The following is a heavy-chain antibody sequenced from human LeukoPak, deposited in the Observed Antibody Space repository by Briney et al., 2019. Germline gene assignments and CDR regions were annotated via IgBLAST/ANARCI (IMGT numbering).Heavy chain of an antibody. Sequence: GSLRLSCAASGFTFSSYWMSWIRQPPGKGLEWIGYIYYSGSTNYNPSLKSRVTISVDTSKNQFSLKLSSVTAADTAVYYCARDKYSSGWYGLDYWGQGTLVTVSS. CDR2: IYYSGST. J-gene: IGHJ4*02. D-gene: IGHD6-19*01. CDR3: ARDKYSSGWYGLDY. V-gene: IGHV4-59*01. CDR1: GFTFSSYW.